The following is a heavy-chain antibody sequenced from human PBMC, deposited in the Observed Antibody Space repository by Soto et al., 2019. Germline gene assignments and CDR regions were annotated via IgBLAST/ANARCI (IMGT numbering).Heavy chain of an antibody. CDR2: IYYSGST. Sequence: SETLSLTCTVSGGSISSYYWSWIRQPPGKGLEWIGYIYYSGSTNYNPSLKSRVTISVDTSKNQFSLKLTSVTAADTTVYYCARRYSSGFDYWGQGTLVTVSS. V-gene: IGHV4-59*08. CDR3: ARRYSSGFDY. CDR1: GGSISSYY. J-gene: IGHJ4*02. D-gene: IGHD6-19*01.